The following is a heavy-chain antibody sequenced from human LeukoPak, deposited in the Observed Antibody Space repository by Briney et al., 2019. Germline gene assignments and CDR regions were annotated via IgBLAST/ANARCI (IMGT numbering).Heavy chain of an antibody. D-gene: IGHD2-8*01. J-gene: IGHJ4*02. V-gene: IGHV3-7*05. CDR2: ITREGSAA. Sequence: GASLRLSCVVSGFTFSSHSMSWVRQAPGKGLEWVADITREGSAAYYVDSVKGRFSISRDNAKNSLYLQMNSLRAEDTAVYYCAKDWHNGDDPLFDYWGQGTVVTVSS. CDR3: AKDWHNGDDPLFDY. CDR1: GFTFSSHS.